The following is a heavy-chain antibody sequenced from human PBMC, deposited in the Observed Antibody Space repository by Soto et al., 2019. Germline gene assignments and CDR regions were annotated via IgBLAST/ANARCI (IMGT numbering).Heavy chain of an antibody. V-gene: IGHV3-23*01. Sequence: GGSLRLSCAASGFTFSSYAMSWVRQAPGKGLEWVSAISGSGGSTYYADSVKGRFTISRDNSKNTLYLQMNSLRAEDTAVYYCAKNGLYVGYYYYYMDVWGKGTTVTVSS. CDR3: AKNGLYVGYYYYYMDV. CDR1: GFTFSSYA. J-gene: IGHJ6*03. D-gene: IGHD1-26*01. CDR2: ISGSGGST.